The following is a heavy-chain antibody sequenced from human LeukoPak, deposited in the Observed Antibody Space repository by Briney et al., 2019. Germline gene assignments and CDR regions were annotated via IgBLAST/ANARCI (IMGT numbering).Heavy chain of an antibody. CDR3: ARGLHYYYDSSGPHDY. CDR2: ISSSGSTI. V-gene: IGHV3-11*04. J-gene: IGHJ4*02. CDR1: GFTFSDYY. Sequence: GGSLRLSCAASGFTFSDYYMSWIRQAPGKGLEWLSYISSSGSTIYYADSVKGRFTMSRDNAKNSLYLQMNSLRAEDTAVYYCARGLHYYYDSSGPHDYWGQGTLVTVSS. D-gene: IGHD3-22*01.